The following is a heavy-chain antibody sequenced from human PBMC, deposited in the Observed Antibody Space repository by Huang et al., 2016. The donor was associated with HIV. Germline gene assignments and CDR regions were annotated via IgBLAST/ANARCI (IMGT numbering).Heavy chain of an antibody. J-gene: IGHJ3*02. CDR2: IYTSGTT. CDR1: GGSIRSGNYH. Sequence: QVQLQESGPGLVKPSQTLSLTCSVSGGSIRSGNYHWSWLRQSAGKGLEWIGHIYTSGTTIYNSSLKSRVTISVATSKNRFSLKLSAVTAADTAVYYCARLTGYSTFDIWGHGTVVTVSS. V-gene: IGHV4-61*09. CDR3: ARLTGYSTFDI. D-gene: IGHD3-9*01.